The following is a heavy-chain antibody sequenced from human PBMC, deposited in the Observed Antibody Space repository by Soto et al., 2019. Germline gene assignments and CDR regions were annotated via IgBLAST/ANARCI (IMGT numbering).Heavy chain of an antibody. V-gene: IGHV4-59*01. CDR1: GGSISNYD. Sequence: SETLSLTCTVSGGSISNYDWSWIRQPPGKGLEWIGYIYYSGSTNYNPSLKSRVTISVDTSKNQFSLKLSSVTAADTAVYYCARDARATVTPDAFDIWGQGTMVTVSS. J-gene: IGHJ3*02. D-gene: IGHD4-4*01. CDR2: IYYSGST. CDR3: ARDARATVTPDAFDI.